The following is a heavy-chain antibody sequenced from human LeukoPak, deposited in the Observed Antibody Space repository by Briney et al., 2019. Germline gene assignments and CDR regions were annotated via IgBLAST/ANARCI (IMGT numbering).Heavy chain of an antibody. CDR1: GASISRGAYY. Sequence: RPSETLSLTCAVSGASISRGAYYWSWIRQPPGKGLEWIGYIFHSGSTYYNPSLKSRVAISLDRSKNQFSLKLSSVTAADTAVYYCARALRYFDWLLDYWYFDLWGRGTLVTVSS. CDR2: IFHSGST. J-gene: IGHJ2*01. V-gene: IGHV4-30-2*01. D-gene: IGHD3-9*01. CDR3: ARALRYFDWLLDYWYFDL.